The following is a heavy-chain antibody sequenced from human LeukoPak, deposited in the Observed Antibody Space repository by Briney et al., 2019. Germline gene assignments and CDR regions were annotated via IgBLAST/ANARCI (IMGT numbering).Heavy chain of an antibody. J-gene: IGHJ6*03. Sequence: GGSLRLSYAASGFTFSSYWMGWVRQAPGKGLEWVANIKQDGSEKYYVDSVKGRFTISRDNAKNSLYLQMNSLRAEDTAVYYCAREGTGSYMDVWGKGTTVTVSS. V-gene: IGHV3-7*01. CDR2: IKQDGSEK. CDR1: GFTFSSYW. D-gene: IGHD1/OR15-1a*01. CDR3: AREGTGSYMDV.